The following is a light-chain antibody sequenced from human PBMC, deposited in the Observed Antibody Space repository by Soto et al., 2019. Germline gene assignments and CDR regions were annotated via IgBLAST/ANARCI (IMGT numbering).Light chain of an antibody. J-gene: IGLJ1*01. Sequence: QSALTQPPSASGSPGQSVTISCAGTINDVGGYNYVSWYQQHPGKVPQLMIYQVTKRPSGVPDRFSASKSDTTAPLTISGLQAEDEGDYYCMSYAGGNRFVFGTG. CDR3: MSYAGGNRFV. CDR1: INDVGGYNY. V-gene: IGLV2-8*01. CDR2: QVT.